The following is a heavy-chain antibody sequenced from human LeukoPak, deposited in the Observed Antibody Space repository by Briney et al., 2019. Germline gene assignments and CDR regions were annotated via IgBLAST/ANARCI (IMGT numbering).Heavy chain of an antibody. D-gene: IGHD3-10*01. Sequence: PGGSLRLSCAASGFTFTGYAMSWVRQVPGKGLEWVSAISGSDGSTYYADSVKGRFTISRDNSKNTLYLQMNSLRAEDTAVYYCAKDRQGFGFGEQLDYYYMDVWGKGTTVTVSS. J-gene: IGHJ6*03. CDR2: ISGSDGST. V-gene: IGHV3-23*01. CDR3: AKDRQGFGFGEQLDYYYMDV. CDR1: GFTFTGYA.